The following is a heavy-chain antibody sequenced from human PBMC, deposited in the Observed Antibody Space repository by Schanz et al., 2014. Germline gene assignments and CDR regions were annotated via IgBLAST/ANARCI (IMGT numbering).Heavy chain of an antibody. CDR1: GYTFTSFA. Sequence: QVQLVQSGSELKKPGASVKVSCKASGYTFTSFAMNWVRQAPGQGLEWMGWINTNNGDPTYAQGFTGWFVFSLDTSVSTAYLQISSLKAEDTAVYYCARGGVVVVTAALNWFDPWGQGTLVTVSS. V-gene: IGHV7-4-1*02. J-gene: IGHJ5*02. CDR3: ARGGVVVVTAALNWFDP. D-gene: IGHD2-15*01. CDR2: INTNNGDP.